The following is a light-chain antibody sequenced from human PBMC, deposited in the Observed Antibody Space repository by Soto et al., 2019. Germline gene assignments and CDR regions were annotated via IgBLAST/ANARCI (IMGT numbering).Light chain of an antibody. V-gene: IGKV3-15*01. CDR1: QRVSSN. CDR2: GAS. CDR3: QQYNNWPWT. J-gene: IGKJ1*01. Sequence: ETVMTQSXGTLSVSPGERATLSCRASQRVSSNLAWYQQTPGQAPRLLIYGASTRATGIPARFSGSGSGTEFTLTISSLQSEDFAVYYCQQYNNWPWTFGQGTKVDIK.